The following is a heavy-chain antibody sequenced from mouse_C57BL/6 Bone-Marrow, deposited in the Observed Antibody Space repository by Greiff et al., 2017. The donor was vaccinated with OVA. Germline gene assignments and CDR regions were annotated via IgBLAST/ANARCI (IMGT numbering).Heavy chain of an antibody. CDR1: GYTFTDYE. CDR2: IDPETGGT. V-gene: IGHV1-15*01. CDR3: TRTRWAWFAY. J-gene: IGHJ3*01. Sequence: QVQLQQSGAELVRPGASVTLSCKASGYTFTDYEMHWVKQTPVHGLEWIGAIDPETGGTAYNQKFKGKAILTADKSSSTAYMELRSLTSEDSAVYYCTRTRWAWFAYWGQGTLVTGSA. D-gene: IGHD2-3*01.